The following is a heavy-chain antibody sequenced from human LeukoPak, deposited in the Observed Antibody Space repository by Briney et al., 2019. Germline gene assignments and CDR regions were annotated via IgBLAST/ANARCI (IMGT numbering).Heavy chain of an antibody. Sequence: SVKVSCKASGGTFSSYAISWVRQAPGQGLEWMGRIIPILGIANYAQKFQGRVTITADKSTSTAYMELSSLRSEDTAVYYCARDQFDRSLLYGDSDNIDYWGQGTLVTVSS. D-gene: IGHD4-17*01. V-gene: IGHV1-69*04. CDR3: ARDQFDRSLLYGDSDNIDY. J-gene: IGHJ4*02. CDR2: IIPILGIA. CDR1: GGTFSSYA.